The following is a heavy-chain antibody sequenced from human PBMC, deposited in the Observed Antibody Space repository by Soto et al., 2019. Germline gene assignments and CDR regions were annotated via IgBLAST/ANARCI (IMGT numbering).Heavy chain of an antibody. CDR2: ISAYNGNT. J-gene: IGHJ6*02. D-gene: IGHD2-2*01. CDR3: AREYCSSTSCYGYYYYYYGMDV. V-gene: IGHV1-18*01. CDR1: GYTFTSYG. Sequence: GATVKVSCKASGYTFTSYGISWVRQAPGQGLEWMGWISAYNGNTNYAQKLQGRVTMTTDTSMSTAYMELRSLRSDDTAVYYCAREYCSSTSCYGYYYYYYGMDVWGQGTTVTVSS.